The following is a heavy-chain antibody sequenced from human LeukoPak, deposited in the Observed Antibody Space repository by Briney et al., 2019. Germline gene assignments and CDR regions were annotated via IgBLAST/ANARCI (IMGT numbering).Heavy chain of an antibody. CDR2: MYYSGST. Sequence: PSETLSLTCTVSGGSISSSSYYWGWIRQPPGKGLEWIGSMYYSGSTYYNPSLKSRVTISVDTSKNQFSLKLSSVTAADTAVYYCARTHDRSYYYMDVWGKGTTVTVSS. CDR1: GGSISSSSYY. V-gene: IGHV4-39*07. CDR3: ARTHDRSYYYMDV. D-gene: IGHD1-1*01. J-gene: IGHJ6*03.